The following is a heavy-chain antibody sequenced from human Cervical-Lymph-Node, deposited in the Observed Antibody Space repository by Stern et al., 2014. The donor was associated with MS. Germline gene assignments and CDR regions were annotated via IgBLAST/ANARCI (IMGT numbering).Heavy chain of an antibody. CDR3: ARHKAARYYYFDMDV. D-gene: IGHD6-6*01. CDR1: GFTFTDQY. Sequence: QVHLVESGGGLVKPGGSLRLSCAASGFTFTDQYMSWIRQAPGKGLEWVSYISSSGNTLSYAESVKGRFTISRDNAKNSLYLQMNSLRAEDTAVYYCARHKAARYYYFDMDVWGQGTTVTVSS. V-gene: IGHV3-11*01. CDR2: ISSSGNTL. J-gene: IGHJ6*02.